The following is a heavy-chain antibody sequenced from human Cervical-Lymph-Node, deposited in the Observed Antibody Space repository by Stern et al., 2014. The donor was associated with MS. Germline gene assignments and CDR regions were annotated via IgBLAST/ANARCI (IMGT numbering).Heavy chain of an antibody. D-gene: IGHD2-8*02. Sequence: QVQLVQSGPGLVKPSETLSLTCAVSGDSISSYTHYWAWIRQPPGKGLEWIGSVYYSGATNSTPPLKSRVTISVDTPKNHFPRGLTSVTAADTAVYYCAKHACTGAACPFDLWGQGTLVTVSS. CDR1: GDSISSYTHY. CDR2: VYYSGAT. V-gene: IGHV4-39*01. J-gene: IGHJ4*02. CDR3: AKHACTGAACPFDL.